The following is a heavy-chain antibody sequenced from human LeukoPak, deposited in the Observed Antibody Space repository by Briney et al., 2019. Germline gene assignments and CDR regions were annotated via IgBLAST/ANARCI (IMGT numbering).Heavy chain of an antibody. Sequence: SETLSLTCTVAGYSISSGYYWGWIRQPPGKGLEWIGSLYHSGSTYYNPSLNSRVTISVDTSKNQFSLKLRSVTAADTAVYYCARGPRFGELLWHWFDPWGQGTLVTVSS. CDR2: LYHSGST. CDR1: GYSISSGYY. J-gene: IGHJ5*02. V-gene: IGHV4-38-2*02. D-gene: IGHD3-10*01. CDR3: ARGPRFGELLWHWFDP.